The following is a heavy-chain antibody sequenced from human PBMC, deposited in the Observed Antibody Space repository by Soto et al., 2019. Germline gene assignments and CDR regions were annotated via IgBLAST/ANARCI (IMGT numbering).Heavy chain of an antibody. CDR2: IIPIFGTA. D-gene: IGHD3-22*01. Sequence: QVQLVQSGAEVKKPGSSVKVSCKASGGTFSSYAISWVRQAPGQGLEWMGGIIPIFGTANYAQKFQGRVTITADESTSTAYMELSSLRSEDTAVYYCARVPMAYYYDSSGLPFDYWGQGTLVTVSS. J-gene: IGHJ4*02. CDR1: GGTFSSYA. V-gene: IGHV1-69*12. CDR3: ARVPMAYYYDSSGLPFDY.